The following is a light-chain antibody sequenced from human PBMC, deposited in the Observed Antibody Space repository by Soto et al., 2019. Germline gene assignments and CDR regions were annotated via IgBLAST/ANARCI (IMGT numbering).Light chain of an antibody. CDR2: GAS. CDR3: QQHDILPIT. V-gene: IGKV3-20*01. Sequence: TQSPATLSVSAGERFTLSFRASQSVRSNLAWYQQKPGQSPRLLIYGASRRATGIPDRFSGAGSGTDFTLTISRLEPEDFALYYCQQHDILPITFGQGTRLEIK. J-gene: IGKJ5*01. CDR1: QSVRSN.